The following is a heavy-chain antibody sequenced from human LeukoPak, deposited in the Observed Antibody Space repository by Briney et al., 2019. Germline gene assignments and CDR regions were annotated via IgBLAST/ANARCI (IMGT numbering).Heavy chain of an antibody. CDR3: ACYNWNEKILC. Sequence: ASVKSSCKASGYTSTSNYMHWVRQPPGQGLEWMGIINPSGGSTSYAQKFQGRVSMTRDTSTSTVYMELSSLRSEDTAVYYCACYNWNEKILCWGQGTLVTVSS. D-gene: IGHD1-20*01. J-gene: IGHJ4*02. V-gene: IGHV1-46*01. CDR1: GYTSTSNY. CDR2: INPSGGST.